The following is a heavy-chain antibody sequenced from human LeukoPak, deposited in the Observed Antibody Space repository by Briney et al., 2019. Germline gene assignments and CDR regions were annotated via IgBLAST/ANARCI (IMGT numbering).Heavy chain of an antibody. CDR3: ARSNHADDF. CDR1: GFTFSSYW. D-gene: IGHD1-14*01. Sequence: SGGSLRLSCAASGFTFSSYWMHWVRQAPGKGLVWVSRINSDASSTRYADSVKGRFTISRDNAKNTLYLQMDSLRAEDTGVYYCARSNHADDFWGQGTLVTVSS. V-gene: IGHV3-74*01. J-gene: IGHJ4*02. CDR2: INSDASST.